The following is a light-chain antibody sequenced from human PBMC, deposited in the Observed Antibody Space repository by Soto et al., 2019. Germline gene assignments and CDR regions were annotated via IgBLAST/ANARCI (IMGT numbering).Light chain of an antibody. J-gene: IGKJ5*01. CDR3: QQYGSSPRT. CDR2: GAS. Sequence: IMMTQSPATLLVSPGERATFSCRASQNIRTNLAWYQQKPGQVPRLLIYGASTRATGVPARFSGSGSGTDFTLTISRLEPEDFAVYYCQQYGSSPRTFGQGTRLEIK. CDR1: QNIRTN. V-gene: IGKV3-15*01.